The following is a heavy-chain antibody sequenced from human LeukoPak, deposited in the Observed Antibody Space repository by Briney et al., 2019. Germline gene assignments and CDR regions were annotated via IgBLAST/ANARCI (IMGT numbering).Heavy chain of an antibody. CDR3: ARGSMIIVADWYFDL. CDR2: ISSSGTT. V-gene: IGHV3-48*01. D-gene: IGHD3-22*01. Sequence: GGSLRLSCAASGFTFSSYSMNWVRQAPGKGLGWVSFISSSGTTYYADSVKGRFTISRDNAKSSVYLQLNSLRGEDTAVYYCARGSMIIVADWYFDLWGRGTLVTVSS. CDR1: GFTFSSYS. J-gene: IGHJ2*01.